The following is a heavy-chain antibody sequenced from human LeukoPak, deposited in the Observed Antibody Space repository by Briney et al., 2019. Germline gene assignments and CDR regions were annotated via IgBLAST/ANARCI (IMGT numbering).Heavy chain of an antibody. Sequence: SETLSLTCTVSGGSISSYYWSWIRQPPGKGLEWIGKINHSGSTNYNPSLKSRVTISVDTSKNQFSLKLSSVTAADTAVYYCARGPGSRRYYYDSSGYYFFDYWGQGTLVTVSS. CDR1: GGSISSYY. CDR2: INHSGST. CDR3: ARGPGSRRYYYDSSGYYFFDY. D-gene: IGHD3-22*01. V-gene: IGHV4-34*01. J-gene: IGHJ4*02.